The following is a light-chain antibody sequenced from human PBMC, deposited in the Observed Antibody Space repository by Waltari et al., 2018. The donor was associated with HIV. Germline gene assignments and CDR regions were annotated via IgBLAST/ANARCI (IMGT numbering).Light chain of an antibody. CDR1: SSDVGSYNL. J-gene: IGLJ3*02. CDR2: EGS. Sequence: QSALTQPASVAGSPGRSITIPCTGTSSDVGSYNLVSWYQQHPGQAPQLMVYEGSKRPSGVSNRFSGSQAGNTASLTILGLQAGGGADYFCCSFAGNSPSWVFCRGTHLTVL. CDR3: CSFAGNSPSWV. V-gene: IGLV2-23*01.